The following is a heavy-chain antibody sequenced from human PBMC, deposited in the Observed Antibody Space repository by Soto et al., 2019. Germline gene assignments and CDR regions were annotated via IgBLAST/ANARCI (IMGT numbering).Heavy chain of an antibody. D-gene: IGHD2-2*01. V-gene: IGHV4-59*01. Sequence: SETLSLTCTVSGGSISSYYWSWIRQPPGKGLEWIGYIYYSGSTNYNPSLKSRVTISVDTSKNQFSLKLSSVTAADTAVYYCARAKRYCSSTSCYYYYYYGMDVRVQGTTVTVSS. CDR2: IYYSGST. CDR3: ARAKRYCSSTSCYYYYYYGMDV. CDR1: GGSISSYY. J-gene: IGHJ6*02.